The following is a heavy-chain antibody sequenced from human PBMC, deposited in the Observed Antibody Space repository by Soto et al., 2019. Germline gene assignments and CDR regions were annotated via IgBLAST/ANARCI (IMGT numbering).Heavy chain of an antibody. D-gene: IGHD2-2*01. CDR1: GYTFTSYG. Sequence: QVQLVQSGAEVKKPGASVKVSCKASGYTFTSYGISWVRQAPGRGLEWMGWISAYHGNTNNAPPLQGRVTKTTDTSTSTAYMALRSLSADDTAVYYCACWSGYEVAYWGQRTLVTVSS. CDR3: ACWSGYEVAY. CDR2: ISAYHGNT. V-gene: IGHV1-18*01. J-gene: IGHJ4*02.